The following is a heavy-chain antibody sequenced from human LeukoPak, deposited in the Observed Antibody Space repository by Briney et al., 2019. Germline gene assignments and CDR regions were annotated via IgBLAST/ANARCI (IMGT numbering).Heavy chain of an antibody. CDR1: GGSISSSSYY. V-gene: IGHV4-39*01. D-gene: IGHD2-8*01. Sequence: SETLSLTCTVSGGSISSSSYYWGWIRQPPGKGLEWIGSLYYSGSTYYDPSLKSRVTISVDTSKNQFSLKLSSVTAADTAVYYCARFKGVAIDYWGQGTLVTVSS. CDR2: LYYSGST. J-gene: IGHJ4*02. CDR3: ARFKGVAIDY.